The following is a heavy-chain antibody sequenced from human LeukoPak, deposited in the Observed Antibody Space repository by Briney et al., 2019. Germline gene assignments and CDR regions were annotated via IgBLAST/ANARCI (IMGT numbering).Heavy chain of an antibody. V-gene: IGHV3-23*01. D-gene: IGHD6-25*01. CDR1: GFTFSSFA. CDR2: ISTTGGSK. Sequence: GGSLRLSCAASGFTFSSFAMSWVRQAPGKGLEWVSTISTTGGSKYYADSVKGRFTISRDISKSTLYLQMNSLRAEDTAVYYCAKDVERQIRGFVYWGQGALVTVSS. CDR3: AKDVERQIRGFVY. J-gene: IGHJ4*02.